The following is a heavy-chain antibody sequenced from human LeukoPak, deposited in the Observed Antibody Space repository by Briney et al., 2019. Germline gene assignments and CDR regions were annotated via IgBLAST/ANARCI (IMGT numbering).Heavy chain of an antibody. CDR1: GGSISSYY. CDR3: ARGTPPHGSGSYFIDY. Sequence: KTSETLCLTCTVSGGSISSYYWSWIRQPPGKGLEWIGYIYYSGSTNYNPSLKSRVTISVDTSKNQFSLKLSSVTAADTAVYYCARGTPPHGSGSYFIDYWGQGTLVTVSS. CDR2: IYYSGST. D-gene: IGHD3-10*01. J-gene: IGHJ4*02. V-gene: IGHV4-59*01.